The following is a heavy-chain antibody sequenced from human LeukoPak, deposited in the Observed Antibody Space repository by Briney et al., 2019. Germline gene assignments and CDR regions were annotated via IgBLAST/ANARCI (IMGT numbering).Heavy chain of an antibody. J-gene: IGHJ6*02. D-gene: IGHD2-21*02. CDR3: ARDSVVVTATPYYYYGMDV. V-gene: IGHV1-3*01. CDR2: INAGNGNT. CDR1: GYTFTSYA. Sequence: ASVKASCKASGYTFTSYAMHWVRQAPGQRLEWMGWINAGNGNTKYSQKFQGRVTITRDTSASTAYMELSSLRSEDTAVYYCARDSVVVTATPYYYYGMDVWGQGTTVTVSS.